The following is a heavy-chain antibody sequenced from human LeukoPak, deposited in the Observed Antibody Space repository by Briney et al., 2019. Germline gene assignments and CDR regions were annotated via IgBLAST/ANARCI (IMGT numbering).Heavy chain of an antibody. CDR2: IYYTGST. Sequence: SETLSLTCTVSGGSINGYYWSWIRQSPGKGLESLGYIYYTGSTNYNPSLKSRVTISVDTSKNQFSLKLSSVTAADTAVYYCARKWNRRGWYLDYWGQGTLVTVSS. CDR1: GGSINGYY. J-gene: IGHJ4*02. V-gene: IGHV4-59*12. CDR3: ARKWNRRGWYLDY. D-gene: IGHD6-19*01.